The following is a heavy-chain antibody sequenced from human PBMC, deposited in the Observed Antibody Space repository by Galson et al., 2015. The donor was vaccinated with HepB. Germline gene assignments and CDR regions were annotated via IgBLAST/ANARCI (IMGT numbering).Heavy chain of an antibody. CDR1: GFTFSSYA. CDR3: ARDNPIPAAELYYFDY. V-gene: IGHV3-30-3*01. J-gene: IGHJ4*02. D-gene: IGHD2-2*01. Sequence: SLRLSCAASGFTFSSYAMHWVRQAPGKGLEWVAVISYDGSNKYYADSVKGRFTISRDNSKNTLYLQMNSLRAEDTAVYYCARDNPIPAAELYYFDYWGQGTLVTVSS. CDR2: ISYDGSNK.